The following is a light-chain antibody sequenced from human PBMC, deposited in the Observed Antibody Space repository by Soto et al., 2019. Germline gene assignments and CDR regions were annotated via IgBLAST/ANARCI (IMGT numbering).Light chain of an antibody. V-gene: IGLV7-46*01. Sequence: QAVVTQEPSLTVSPGGTVTLTCGSSTGAVTSDHSPYWFQQKPGRAPRTLIYDTNNRHSWTPARFSGSLLGGKAALTLSGAQPEDEAEYYCLLTYSHTRPVTFGGGTKLTVL. CDR2: DTN. J-gene: IGLJ2*01. CDR1: TGAVTSDHS. CDR3: LLTYSHTRPVT.